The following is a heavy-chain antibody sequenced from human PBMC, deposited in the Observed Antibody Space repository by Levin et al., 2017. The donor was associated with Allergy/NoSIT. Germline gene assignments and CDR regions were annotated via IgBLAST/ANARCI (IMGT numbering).Heavy chain of an antibody. CDR1: GSTLTELS. D-gene: IGHD1-26*01. Sequence: GGSLRLSCKVSGSTLTELSMHWVRQAPGKGLEWMGGFDPEDGETIYAQKFQGRVTMTEDTSTDTAYMELSSLRSEDTAVYYCGLLVGDYDAPGKNWFDPWGQGTLVTVSS. J-gene: IGHJ5*02. CDR2: FDPEDGET. CDR3: GLLVGDYDAPGKNWFDP. V-gene: IGHV1-24*01.